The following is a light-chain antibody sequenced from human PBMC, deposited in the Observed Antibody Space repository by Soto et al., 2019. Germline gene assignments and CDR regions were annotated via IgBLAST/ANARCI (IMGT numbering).Light chain of an antibody. J-gene: IGKJ1*01. V-gene: IGKV1-33*01. Sequence: DIQMTQSPSSLSASVGNRVTITCQASQDIATYLNWYQQKPGKAPNLLXXDASNLETGVPSRFSGGGSGTHFTFTISNLQPEDIATYYWQQYDNLPPTWTFGQGTKV. CDR3: QQYDNLPPTWT. CDR1: QDIATY. CDR2: DAS.